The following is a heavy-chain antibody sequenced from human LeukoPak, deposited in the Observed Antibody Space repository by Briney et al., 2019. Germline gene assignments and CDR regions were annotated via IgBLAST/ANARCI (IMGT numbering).Heavy chain of an antibody. CDR1: GYSFTSYW. V-gene: IGHV5-51*01. J-gene: IGHJ6*02. D-gene: IGHD6-13*01. CDR3: ARHPQYSSSWYHYYYGMDV. Sequence: GESLKISCKGSGYSFTSYWIGWVRQMPGKGLEWMGIIYPGDSDTRYGPSFQGQVTISADKSISTAYLQWSSLKASDTAMYYCARHPQYSSSWYHYYYGMDVWGQGTTVTVSS. CDR2: IYPGDSDT.